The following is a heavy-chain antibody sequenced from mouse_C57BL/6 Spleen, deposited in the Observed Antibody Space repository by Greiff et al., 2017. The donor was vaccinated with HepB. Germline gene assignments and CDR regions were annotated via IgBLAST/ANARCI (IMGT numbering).Heavy chain of an antibody. CDR2: IDPENGDT. CDR3: TTLIPTVVGFDY. J-gene: IGHJ2*01. V-gene: IGHV14-4*01. Sequence: VQLQQSGAELVRPGASVKLSCTASGFNIKDDYMHWVKQRPEQGLEWIGWIDPENGDTEYASKFQGKATITADTSSNTAYLQLSSLTSEDTAVYYCTTLIPTVVGFDYWGQGTTLTVSS. D-gene: IGHD1-1*01. CDR1: GFNIKDDY.